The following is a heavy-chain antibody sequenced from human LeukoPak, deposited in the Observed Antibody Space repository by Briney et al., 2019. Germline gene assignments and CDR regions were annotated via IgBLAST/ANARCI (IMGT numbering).Heavy chain of an antibody. J-gene: IGHJ3*02. V-gene: IGHV3-74*01. Sequence: PGGSLRLSCAASGFTFSIYWMHWVRQAPGKGLVWVSRIISDGSTTSSADSVKGRFTISRDNAKNTLYLQMNSLRAEDTAVYYCARAGYGDLDDAFDIWAKGQWSPSLQ. CDR1: GFTFSIYW. CDR3: ARAGYGDLDDAFDI. D-gene: IGHD4-17*01. CDR2: IISDGSTT.